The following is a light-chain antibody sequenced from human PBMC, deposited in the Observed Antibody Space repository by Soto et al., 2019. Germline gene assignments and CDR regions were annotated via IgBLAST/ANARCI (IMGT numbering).Light chain of an antibody. CDR1: SGHSSYI. CDR3: ETWDSNINCV. V-gene: IGLV4-60*02. Sequence: QPVLTQSSSASASLGSSVKLTCTLSSGHSSYIIAWHQQQPGKAPRYLMKLEGRGNYNKGSGVPDRFSGSSSGADRYLTISHRHFEDEADYYCETWDSNINCVFGGGTTLTVL. J-gene: IGLJ3*02. CDR2: LEGRGNY.